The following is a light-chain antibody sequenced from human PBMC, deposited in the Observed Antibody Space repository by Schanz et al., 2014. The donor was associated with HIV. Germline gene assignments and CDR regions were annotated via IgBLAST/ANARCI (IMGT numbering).Light chain of an antibody. CDR1: QGISSY. CDR2: AAS. V-gene: IGKV1-33*01. Sequence: DVQLTQSPSSVPASVGDRVTITCRASQGISSYLAWYQQKAGKAPKLLIYAASSLQGGVPSRFSGGGSGTHFTFTISGLQPEDVATYYCQQHEDLLPTFGQGTKVEIK. CDR3: QQHEDLLPT. J-gene: IGKJ1*01.